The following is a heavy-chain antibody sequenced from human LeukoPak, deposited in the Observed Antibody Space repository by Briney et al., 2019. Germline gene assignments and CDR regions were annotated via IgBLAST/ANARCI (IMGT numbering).Heavy chain of an antibody. CDR3: AKDNYYDSSGYYLY. CDR2: ISWNSGSI. D-gene: IGHD3-22*01. V-gene: IGHV3-9*01. J-gene: IGHJ4*02. Sequence: GGSLRLSCAASGFTFSSYAMSWVRQAPGKGLEWVSGISWNSGSIGYADSVKGRFTISRDNAKNSLYLQMNSLRAEDTALYYCAKDNYYDSSGYYLYWGQGTLVTVSS. CDR1: GFTFSSYA.